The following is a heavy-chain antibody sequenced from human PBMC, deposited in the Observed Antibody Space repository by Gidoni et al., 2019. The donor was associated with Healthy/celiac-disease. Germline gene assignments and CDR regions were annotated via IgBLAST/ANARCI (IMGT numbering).Heavy chain of an antibody. V-gene: IGHV1-18*01. CDR3: ARGGVRGYYYGMDV. Sequence: QVQLVQSGAEVRKPGASVKVSCKASGYTFTSYGFNWVRQAPGQGREWMGWISAYNGNTNYAQKLQGRVTMTTDTSTTTAFMDLRSLRSDDTAVYYCARGGVRGYYYGMDVWGQGTTVTVSS. CDR1: GYTFTSYG. J-gene: IGHJ6*02. CDR2: ISAYNGNT. D-gene: IGHD2-21*01.